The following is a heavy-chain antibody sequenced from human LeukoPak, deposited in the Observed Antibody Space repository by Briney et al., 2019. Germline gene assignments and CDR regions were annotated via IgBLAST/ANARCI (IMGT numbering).Heavy chain of an antibody. CDR1: GFPFSTND. J-gene: IGHJ4*02. Sequence: GGSLRLYCAASGFPFSTNDMSWVRPAPGKGLEWVSAISGSASGGATYEDAVRGRFTISRDNSKGTLYLQMNSLRVEDTAVYYCAKVKTHWYFDNWGRGTLVTVSS. CDR3: AKVKTHWYFDN. D-gene: IGHD1-1*01. CDR2: ISGSASGGA. V-gene: IGHV3-23*01.